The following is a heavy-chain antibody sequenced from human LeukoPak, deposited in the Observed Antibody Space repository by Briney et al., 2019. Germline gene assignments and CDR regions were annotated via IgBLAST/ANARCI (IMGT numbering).Heavy chain of an antibody. CDR2: IYYSGST. J-gene: IGHJ4*02. D-gene: IGHD6-19*01. V-gene: IGHV4-59*01. CDR1: GGSISSYY. CDR3: ARVNSGWYYYFDY. Sequence: SETLSLTCTVSGGSISSYYWSWIRQPPGKGLEWIGYIYYSGSTNYNPSLKSRVTISVDTSKNQFSLELSSVTAADTAVYYCARVNSGWYYYFDYWGQGTLVTVSS.